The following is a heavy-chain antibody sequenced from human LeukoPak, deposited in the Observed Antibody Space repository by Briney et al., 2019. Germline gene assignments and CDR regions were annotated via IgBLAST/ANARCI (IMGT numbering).Heavy chain of an antibody. CDR1: GGSISSYY. CDR3: ARVRPSGYENYDAFDI. CDR2: TYYSGST. D-gene: IGHD5-12*01. V-gene: IGHV4-59*01. Sequence: PSETLSLTCTVSGGSISSYYWNWIRQPPGKGLEWIGYTYYSGSTNYNPSLKSRVTISVDTSKNQFSLKLSSVTAADTAVYYCARVRPSGYENYDAFDIWGQGTMVTVSS. J-gene: IGHJ3*02.